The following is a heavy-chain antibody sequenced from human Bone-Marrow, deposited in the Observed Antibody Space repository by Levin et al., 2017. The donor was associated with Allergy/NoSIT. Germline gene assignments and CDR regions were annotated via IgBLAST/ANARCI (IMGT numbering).Heavy chain of an antibody. D-gene: IGHD3-22*01. CDR3: ARGGMYYHDNSGYPFDF. J-gene: IGHJ4*02. CDR1: GGSIGSSDYY. Sequence: SETLSLTCTVSGGSIGSSDYYWSWIRQTPGKGLEWIGCIYYLGHTYYDRSLKSRVAISVDTSKNQLSLKLRSVTAADTAVYYCARGGMYYHDNSGYPFDFWGQGTQVTVSS. CDR2: IYYLGHT. V-gene: IGHV4-30-4*01.